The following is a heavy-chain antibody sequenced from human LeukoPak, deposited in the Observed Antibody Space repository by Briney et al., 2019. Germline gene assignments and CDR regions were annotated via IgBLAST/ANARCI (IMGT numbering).Heavy chain of an antibody. CDR2: IYSGGST. V-gene: IGHV3-53*01. D-gene: IGHD3-10*01. CDR1: GFTVSSNY. Sequence: PGGSLRLSCAASGFTVSSNYMSWVRQAPGKGLEWVSVIYSGGSTYYADSVKGRFTISRDNSKNTLYLQMNSLRAEDTAVYYCAKDLWWFGEYDAFDIWGQGTMVTVSS. J-gene: IGHJ3*02. CDR3: AKDLWWFGEYDAFDI.